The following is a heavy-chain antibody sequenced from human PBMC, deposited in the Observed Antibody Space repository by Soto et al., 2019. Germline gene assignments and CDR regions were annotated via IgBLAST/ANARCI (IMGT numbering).Heavy chain of an antibody. CDR2: ISYDGSNK. D-gene: IGHD3-22*01. CDR3: AKDYYVSSGYYAPHYFDY. Sequence: QVQLVESGGGVVQPGRSLRLSCAASGFTFSSYGMQWVRQAPGKGLEWVAVISYDGSNKYYADSVKGRFTISRDNSKNSLYLQMNSLRAEDTAVYYCAKDYYVSSGYYAPHYFDYWGQGTLVTVSS. CDR1: GFTFSSYG. V-gene: IGHV3-30*18. J-gene: IGHJ4*02.